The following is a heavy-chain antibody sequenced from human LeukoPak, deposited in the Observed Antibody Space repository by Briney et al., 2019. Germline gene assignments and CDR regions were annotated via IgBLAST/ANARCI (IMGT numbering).Heavy chain of an antibody. CDR2: IIPIFGTA. J-gene: IGHJ3*02. CDR3: ARIVGSVRALTGAFDI. Sequence: GASVTVSFKASGGTFISYAISWVRQAPGQGLEWMGGIIPIFGTANYAQKLQGRVTITADESTSTAYMELSSLKSEDTAVYYCARIVGSVRALTGAFDIWGQGTMVTVSS. D-gene: IGHD3-10*01. V-gene: IGHV1-69*01. CDR1: GGTFISYA.